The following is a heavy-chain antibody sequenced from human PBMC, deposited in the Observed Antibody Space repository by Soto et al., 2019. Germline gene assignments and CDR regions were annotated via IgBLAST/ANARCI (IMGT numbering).Heavy chain of an antibody. Sequence: EVQLVESGGGLVQPGGSLRLSCAASGFTFSSYDMHWVRQATGKGLEWVSAIGTAGDTYYPGSVKGRFTISRENVKNSLYLQMNSLRAGDTAVYYCARASSSSSFWFDPWGQGTLVTVSS. CDR3: ARASSSSSFWFDP. J-gene: IGHJ5*02. V-gene: IGHV3-13*01. D-gene: IGHD6-6*01. CDR2: IGTAGDT. CDR1: GFTFSSYD.